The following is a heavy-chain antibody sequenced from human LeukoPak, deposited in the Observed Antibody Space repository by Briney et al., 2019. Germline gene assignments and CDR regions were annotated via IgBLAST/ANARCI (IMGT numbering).Heavy chain of an antibody. V-gene: IGHV1-69*13. Sequence: EASVKVSCKASGGTFSSYAISWVRQAPGQGLEWMGGIIPIFGTANYAQKFQGRVTITADESTSTAYMELSSLRSEDTAVYYCARVSYDYVGYDYWGQGTLVTVSS. CDR1: GGTFSSYA. CDR3: ARVSYDYVGYDY. D-gene: IGHD5-12*01. J-gene: IGHJ4*02. CDR2: IIPIFGTA.